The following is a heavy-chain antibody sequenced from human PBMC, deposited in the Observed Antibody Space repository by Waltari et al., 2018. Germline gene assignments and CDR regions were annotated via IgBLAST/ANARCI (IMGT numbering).Heavy chain of an antibody. CDR1: GGSFSGYY. CDR3: ARAGYCSSTSCYFDAFDI. CDR2: INHSGST. J-gene: IGHJ3*02. D-gene: IGHD2-2*01. Sequence: QVQLQQWGAGLLKPSETLSLTCAVYGGSFSGYYWSWIRQPPGKGLEWIGEINHSGSTNYNPSLKSRVTISVDTSKNQFSLKLSSVTAADTAVYYCARAGYCSSTSCYFDAFDIWGQGTMVIVSS. V-gene: IGHV4-34*01.